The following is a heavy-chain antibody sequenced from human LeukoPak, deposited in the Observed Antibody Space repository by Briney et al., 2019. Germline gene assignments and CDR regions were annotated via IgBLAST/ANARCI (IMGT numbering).Heavy chain of an antibody. D-gene: IGHD4-17*01. J-gene: IGHJ4*02. CDR2: INHSGST. CDR1: GGSFSGYY. Sequence: SETLSLTCAVYGGSFSGYYWSWIRQPPGKGLEWTGEINHSGSTNYNPSLKSRVTISVDTSKNQFSLKLSSVTAADTAVYYCARASVMTTVTDWGQGTLVTVSS. V-gene: IGHV4-34*01. CDR3: ARASVMTTVTD.